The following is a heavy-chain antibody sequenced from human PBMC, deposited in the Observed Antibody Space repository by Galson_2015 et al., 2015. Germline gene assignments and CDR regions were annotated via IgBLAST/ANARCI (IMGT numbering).Heavy chain of an antibody. Sequence: SLRLSCAASGFTFSNAWMSWVRQAPGKGLEWVGRIKSKTDGGTTDYAAPVKGRFTISRDDSKNTLYLQMNSLKTEDTAVYYCTTTYGDYDFVDYWGQGTLVTVSS. V-gene: IGHV3-15*01. D-gene: IGHD4-17*01. CDR3: TTTYGDYDFVDY. CDR2: IKSKTDGGTT. J-gene: IGHJ4*02. CDR1: GFTFSNAW.